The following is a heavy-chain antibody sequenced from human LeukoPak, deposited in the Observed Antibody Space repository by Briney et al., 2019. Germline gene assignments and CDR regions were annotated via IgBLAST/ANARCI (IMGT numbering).Heavy chain of an antibody. CDR1: GFTFSNYW. D-gene: IGHD3-22*01. Sequence: GGSLRLSCAASGFTFSNYWMHWVRQAPGKGLVWVSRINSDGINASYADSVKGRFTISRDNAKNTLNLQMNSLRAEDTAVYYCARDLGQYYDTSDNWFDPWGQGTLVTVSS. CDR3: ARDLGQYYDTSDNWFDP. V-gene: IGHV3-74*01. J-gene: IGHJ5*02. CDR2: INSDGINA.